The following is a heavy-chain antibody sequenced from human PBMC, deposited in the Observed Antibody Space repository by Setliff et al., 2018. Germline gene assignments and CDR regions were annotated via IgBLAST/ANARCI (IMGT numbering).Heavy chain of an antibody. J-gene: IGHJ4*02. CDR3: ARDNTIVGATDY. CDR2: INHGGDT. CDR1: GYSITNGYY. V-gene: IGHV4-38-2*02. Sequence: SETLSLTCVVSGYSITNGYYWGWIRQPPGKGLEWIGSINHGGDTSYNPSLQSRVAISVDTSKNQFSLNLSSVTAADTAVYFCARDNTIVGATDYWGQGTSVTVS. D-gene: IGHD1-26*01.